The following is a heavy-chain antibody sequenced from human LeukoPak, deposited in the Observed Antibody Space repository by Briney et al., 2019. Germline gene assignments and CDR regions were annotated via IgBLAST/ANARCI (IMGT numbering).Heavy chain of an antibody. Sequence: GGSLRLSCAASGFTFSSYSMSWVRQAPGKGLEWVSAISGSGGSTYYADSVKGRFTISRDNSKNTPYLQMNSLRAEDTAVYYCAKNKVPAAIPPAFDIWGQGTMVTVSS. J-gene: IGHJ3*02. CDR3: AKNKVPAAIPPAFDI. CDR1: GFTFSSYS. CDR2: ISGSGGST. V-gene: IGHV3-23*01. D-gene: IGHD2-2*02.